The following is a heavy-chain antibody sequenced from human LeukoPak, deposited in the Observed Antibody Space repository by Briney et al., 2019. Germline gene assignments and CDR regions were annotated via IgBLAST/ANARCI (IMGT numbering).Heavy chain of an antibody. V-gene: IGHV4-34*01. J-gene: IGHJ6*02. Sequence: PSETLSLTCAVYGGSFSGYYWSWIRQPPGKGLEWIGEINHSGSTNYNTSLKSRVTISVDTSKNQFSLKLSSVTAADTAVYYCARGLPRDYNSSGYYYYGMDVWGQGTTVTVSS. CDR1: GGSFSGYY. D-gene: IGHD3-22*01. CDR3: ARGLPRDYNSSGYYYYGMDV. CDR2: INHSGST.